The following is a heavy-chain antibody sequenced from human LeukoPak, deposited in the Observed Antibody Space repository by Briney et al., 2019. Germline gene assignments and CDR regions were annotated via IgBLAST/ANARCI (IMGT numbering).Heavy chain of an antibody. D-gene: IGHD6-6*01. Sequence: SQTLSLTCTVSGGSISSGSYHWSWIRQPAGKGLEWIGRIYTSGSTNYNPSLKSRVTISVDTSKNQFSLKLSSVTAADTAVYYCARSSSSSSRYYYYMDVWGKGTTVTVSS. CDR3: ARSSSSSSRYYYYMDV. V-gene: IGHV4-61*02. CDR2: IYTSGST. CDR1: GGSISSGSYH. J-gene: IGHJ6*03.